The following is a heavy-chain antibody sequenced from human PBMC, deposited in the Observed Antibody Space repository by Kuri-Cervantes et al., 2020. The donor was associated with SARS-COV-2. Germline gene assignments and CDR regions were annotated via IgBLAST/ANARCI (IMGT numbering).Heavy chain of an antibody. D-gene: IGHD6-19*01. J-gene: IGHJ4*02. CDR3: ARDSSGWLFDF. Sequence: GGSLRLSCAASGFTFSIYAMSWVRQAPGKGLEWVSPISGSGGSTYYADSVKGRFTISRDNSKNTLYLQMNSLRAEDTAVYYCARDSSGWLFDFWGQGTLVTVSS. CDR1: GFTFSIYA. V-gene: IGHV3-23*01. CDR2: ISGSGGST.